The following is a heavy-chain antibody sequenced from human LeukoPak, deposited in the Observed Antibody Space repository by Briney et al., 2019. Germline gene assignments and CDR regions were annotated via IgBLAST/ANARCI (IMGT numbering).Heavy chain of an antibody. CDR3: ARDAELYSV. Sequence: GVTQRLLYAASGLNYSSYSMNWVSKPSGKGQEDVSYISSKSNHIYYADSVKRRFTISRDNAKNSLNLQMNSLRAEDTTVFYSARDAELYSVWGQGTLVTVSS. CDR1: GLNYSSYS. J-gene: IGHJ4*02. D-gene: IGHD1-26*01. V-gene: IGHV3-21*01. CDR2: ISSKSNHI.